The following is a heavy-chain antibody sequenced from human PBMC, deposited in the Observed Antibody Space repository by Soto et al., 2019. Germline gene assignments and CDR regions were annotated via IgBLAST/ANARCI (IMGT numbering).Heavy chain of an antibody. V-gene: IGHV4-61*01. CDR1: GGSVSSGSYY. Sequence: TLSLTCTVSGGSVSSGSYYWSWIRQPPGKGLEWIGYIYYSGSTNYNPSLKSRVTISVDTSKNQFSLKLSSVTAADTAVYYCARAYDFWSGYYILGYWGQGTLVTVSS. CDR2: IYYSGST. D-gene: IGHD3-3*01. J-gene: IGHJ4*02. CDR3: ARAYDFWSGYYILGY.